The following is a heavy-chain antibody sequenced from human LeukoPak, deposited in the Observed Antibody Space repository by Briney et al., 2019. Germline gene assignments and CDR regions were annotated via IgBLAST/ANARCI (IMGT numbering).Heavy chain of an antibody. V-gene: IGHV4-59*01. J-gene: IGHJ4*02. D-gene: IGHD3-22*01. CDR3: ASLYYYDSSSHIFDY. CDR2: IYYSGGT. CDR1: GGSISSYY. Sequence: SETLSLTCTVSGGSISSYYWSWIRQPPGKGLEWIGYIYYSGGTNYNPSLKSRVTISVDTSKNQFSLKLSPVTAADTAVYYCASLYYYDSSSHIFDYWGQGTLVTVSS.